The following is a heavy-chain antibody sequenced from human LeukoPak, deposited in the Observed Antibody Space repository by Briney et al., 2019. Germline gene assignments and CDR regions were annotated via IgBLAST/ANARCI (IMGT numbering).Heavy chain of an antibody. CDR3: ARETYYYGSGNWFDP. CDR2: INPSGGST. J-gene: IGHJ5*02. Sequence: ASVKVSCKASGYTFTSYGISWVRQAPGQGLEWMGIINPSGGSTSYAQKFQGRVTMTRDTSTSTVYMELSSLRSEDTAVYYCARETYYYGSGNWFDPWGQGTLVTVSS. CDR1: GYTFTSYG. V-gene: IGHV1-46*01. D-gene: IGHD3-10*01.